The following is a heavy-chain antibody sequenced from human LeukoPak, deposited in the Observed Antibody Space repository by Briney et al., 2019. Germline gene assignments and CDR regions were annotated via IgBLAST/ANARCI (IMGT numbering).Heavy chain of an antibody. CDR1: GFTLSTNY. D-gene: IGHD6-19*01. CDR2: IYSDGRT. Sequence: GGSLRISCAASGFTLSTNYLSWVRQAPGKGLEWVSSIYSDGRTYYADSVKGRFTISRDNFKNSVYLQMNSLRAEDTAVYYCTRDPTAVADRGDYWGQGTLVTVSS. J-gene: IGHJ4*02. V-gene: IGHV3-53*01. CDR3: TRDPTAVADRGDY.